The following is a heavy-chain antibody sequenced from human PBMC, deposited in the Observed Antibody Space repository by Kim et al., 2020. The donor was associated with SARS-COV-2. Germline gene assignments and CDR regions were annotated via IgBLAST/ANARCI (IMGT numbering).Heavy chain of an antibody. D-gene: IGHD6-19*01. V-gene: IGHV1-69*01. Sequence: FQGRVTITADESTSTAYMELSSLRSEDTAVYYCARDHSSGWTYYYYGMDVWGQGTTVTVSS. CDR3: ARDHSSGWTYYYYGMDV. J-gene: IGHJ6*02.